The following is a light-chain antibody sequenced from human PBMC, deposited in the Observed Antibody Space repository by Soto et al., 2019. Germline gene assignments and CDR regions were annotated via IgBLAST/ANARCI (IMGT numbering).Light chain of an antibody. CDR3: GTWDSSLSAYV. Sequence: QSVLTQPPSVSAAPGQKVTISCSGSSSNIGNNYVSWYQQLPGTAPKLLIYENNKRPSGIPDRFSGSKSGTSATLGISGFQSWDEADYYCGTWDSSLSAYVFGTGTKVTV. CDR2: ENN. CDR1: SSNIGNNY. V-gene: IGLV1-51*02. J-gene: IGLJ1*01.